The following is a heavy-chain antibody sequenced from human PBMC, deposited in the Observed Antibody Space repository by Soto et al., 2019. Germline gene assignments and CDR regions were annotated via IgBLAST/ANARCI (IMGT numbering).Heavy chain of an antibody. D-gene: IGHD2-15*01. J-gene: IGHJ6*02. CDR3: AGESTLCYYYGLGV. V-gene: IGHV3-30-3*01. Sequence: VHLVESGGGVVQPETSLRLSCTVSGFTFRNYPMHWVRQAPGKGLEWVAVISYDGTNQYYTHSVKGRFTISRDNSKNTLYLVLNSLTREDTAVYYCAGESTLCYYYGLGVWGQGTTVTVSS. CDR1: GFTFRNYP. CDR2: ISYDGTNQ.